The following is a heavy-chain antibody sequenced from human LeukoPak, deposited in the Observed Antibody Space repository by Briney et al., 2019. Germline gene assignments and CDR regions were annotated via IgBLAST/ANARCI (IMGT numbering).Heavy chain of an antibody. D-gene: IGHD3-10*01. J-gene: IGHJ4*02. CDR2: IYSGGST. Sequence: GGSLRLSCAASGFIVSDNYTSWVRQAPGKGLEWVSVIYSGGSTYYADSVKGRFTISRDNSKNTLYLQMKSLRAEDTAVYYCARLGVRGVIPDYWGQGTLVTVSS. CDR1: GFIVSDNY. CDR3: ARLGVRGVIPDY. V-gene: IGHV3-53*01.